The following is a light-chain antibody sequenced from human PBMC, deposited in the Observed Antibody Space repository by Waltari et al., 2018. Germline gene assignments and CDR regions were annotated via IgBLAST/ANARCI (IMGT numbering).Light chain of an antibody. J-gene: IGKJ5*01. CDR3: HQYYKWPPIT. CDR1: QSVGTN. CDR2: GAS. V-gene: IGKV3-15*01. Sequence: EIVMTQSPATLSVSPGERATLSCRASQSVGTNLAWYQQKPGRAPRVLVFGASTKTTDITARFSGSGSGTEFTLTISSMQAEDVAVYYCHQYYKWPPITFGQGTRLEIK.